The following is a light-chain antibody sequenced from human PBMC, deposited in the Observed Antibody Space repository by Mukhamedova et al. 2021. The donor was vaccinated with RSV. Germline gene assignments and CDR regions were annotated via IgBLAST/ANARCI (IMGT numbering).Light chain of an antibody. CDR3: QQYNNWPWT. V-gene: IGKV3-15*01. CDR1: QRVSSN. CDR2: GAC. J-gene: IGKJ1*01. Sequence: MGSQRVSSNVAGYQQKDGQAPRRLIDGACTRATGMPARFSGSGAGKEFTLNIRSMQSEDFAVYYCQQYNNWPWTFGQGTKVEIK.